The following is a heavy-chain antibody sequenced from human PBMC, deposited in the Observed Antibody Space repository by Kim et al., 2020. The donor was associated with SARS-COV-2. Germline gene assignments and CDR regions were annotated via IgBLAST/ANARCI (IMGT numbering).Heavy chain of an antibody. J-gene: IGHJ5*02. D-gene: IGHD3-10*01. V-gene: IGHV1-69*13. CDR1: GGTFSSYA. Sequence: SVKVSCKASGGTFSSYAISWVRQAPGQGLEWMGGIIPIFGTANYAQKFQGRVTITADESTSTAYMELSSLRSEDTAVYYCATTTDYYGSGSYYSYNWFDPWGQGTLVTVSS. CDR2: IIPIFGTA. CDR3: ATTTDYYGSGSYYSYNWFDP.